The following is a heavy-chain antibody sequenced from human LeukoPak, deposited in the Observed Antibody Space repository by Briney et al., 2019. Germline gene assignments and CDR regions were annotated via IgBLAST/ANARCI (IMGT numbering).Heavy chain of an antibody. J-gene: IGHJ4*02. CDR3: ARELAGKGYFDY. V-gene: IGHV3-30-3*01. D-gene: IGHD6-19*01. Sequence: PGGSLRLSCAASGFIFSSYWMSWVRQAPGKGLEWVAVISYDGNKEYYADSVKGRFTISRDNSQNTVYMEMNSLRSEDTAVYYCARELAGKGYFDYWGQGTLVTVSS. CDR1: GFIFSSYW. CDR2: ISYDGNKE.